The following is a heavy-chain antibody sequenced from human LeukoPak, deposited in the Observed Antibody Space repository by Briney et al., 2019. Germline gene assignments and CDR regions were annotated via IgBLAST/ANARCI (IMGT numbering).Heavy chain of an antibody. V-gene: IGHV4-34*01. J-gene: IGHJ6*03. Sequence: PSETLSLTCAVYGGSFSGYYWSWIRQPPGKGLEWIGEINHSGSTNYNPSLKSRVTISVDTSKNQFSLKLSSVTAADTAVYYCASGVGYTYYYYYYMDVWGKGTTVTVSS. CDR1: GGSFSGYY. CDR2: INHSGST. CDR3: ASGVGYTYYYYYYMDV. D-gene: IGHD2-2*02.